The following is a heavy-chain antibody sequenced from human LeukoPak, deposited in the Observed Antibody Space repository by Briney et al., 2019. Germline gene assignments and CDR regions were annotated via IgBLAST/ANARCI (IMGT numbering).Heavy chain of an antibody. J-gene: IGHJ3*02. D-gene: IGHD5-24*01. CDR3: AKVGWLQGALYAFDI. CDR1: GFTFSSYA. CDR2: ISGSGGST. V-gene: IGHV3-23*01. Sequence: GGSLRLSCAASGFTFSSYAISWVRQAPGKGLEWVSAISGSGGSTYYADSVKGRFTISRDNSKNTLYLQMNSLRAEDTAVYYCAKVGWLQGALYAFDIWGQGTMVTVSS.